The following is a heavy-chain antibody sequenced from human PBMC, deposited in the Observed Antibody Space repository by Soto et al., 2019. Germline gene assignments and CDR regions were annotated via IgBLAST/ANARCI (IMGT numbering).Heavy chain of an antibody. V-gene: IGHV4-34*01. CDR1: GGSFSGYY. CDR2: INHSGST. Sequence: QVQLQQWGAGLLKPSETLSLTCAVYGGSFSGYYWSWIRQPPGKGLEWIGEINHSGSTNYNPSLKSRVTISVDTSKNQFSLKLSSVTAADTAVYYCARVAYSYGYRDWVQGTLVTVSS. J-gene: IGHJ4*02. D-gene: IGHD5-18*01. CDR3: ARVAYSYGYRD.